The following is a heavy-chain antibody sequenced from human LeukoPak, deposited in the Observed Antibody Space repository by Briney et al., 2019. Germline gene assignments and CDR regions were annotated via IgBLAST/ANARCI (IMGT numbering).Heavy chain of an antibody. CDR1: GFTFSSYG. V-gene: IGHV3-30*19. Sequence: GRSLSLSCAASGFTFSSYGMHWVRQAPGKGLEWVAVIWYDGSNKYYADSVKGRFTISRDNSKNTLYPQMNSLRAEDTAVYYCARETGSAVGSTDFDYWGQGTLVTVSS. CDR3: ARETGSAVGSTDFDY. D-gene: IGHD4-17*01. CDR2: IWYDGSNK. J-gene: IGHJ4*02.